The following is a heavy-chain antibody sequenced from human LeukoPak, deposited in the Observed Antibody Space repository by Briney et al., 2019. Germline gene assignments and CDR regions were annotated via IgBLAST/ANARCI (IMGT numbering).Heavy chain of an antibody. V-gene: IGHV3-7*01. CDR2: IKQDGSEK. Sequence: GGSLRLSCAASGFTFSSYWMSWVRQAPGKELEWVANIKQDGSEKYYVDSVKGRFTISRDNAKNSLYLQMNSLRAEDTAVYYCARDSSSWLIYFDYWGQGTLVTVSS. D-gene: IGHD6-13*01. J-gene: IGHJ4*02. CDR3: ARDSSSWLIYFDY. CDR1: GFTFSSYW.